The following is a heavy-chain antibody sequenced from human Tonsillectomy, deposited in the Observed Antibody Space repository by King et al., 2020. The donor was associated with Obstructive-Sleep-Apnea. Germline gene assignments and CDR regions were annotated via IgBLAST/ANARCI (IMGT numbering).Heavy chain of an antibody. Sequence: QLVQSGAEVKTPGASVKVSCKASGYTFSRYYIHWVRQARGQGLEWLGIINPSDGITTYAQKFQGRVTVTADTSASTVSLELSSLRSADTAVYYCARDDVVGRYIDSWGQGTLVTVSS. J-gene: IGHJ4*02. CDR1: GYTFSRYY. D-gene: IGHD2-21*01. CDR2: INPSDGIT. CDR3: ARDDVVGRYIDS. V-gene: IGHV1-46*01.